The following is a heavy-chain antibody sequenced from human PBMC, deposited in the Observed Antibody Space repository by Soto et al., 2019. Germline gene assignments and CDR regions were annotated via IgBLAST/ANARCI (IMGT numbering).Heavy chain of an antibody. CDR3: ARDNVQMTTVFGPN. D-gene: IGHD4-4*01. CDR2: IYYSGST. Sequence: SETLSLTCTVSGGSMRSYYWSWIRQPPGKGLEWIGYIYYSGSTYYNPSLKSRVTISVDTSKNQFSLKLSSVTAADTAVYYCARDNVQMTTVFGPNWGQGTLVTVSS. CDR1: GGSMRSYY. V-gene: IGHV4-59*12. J-gene: IGHJ4*02.